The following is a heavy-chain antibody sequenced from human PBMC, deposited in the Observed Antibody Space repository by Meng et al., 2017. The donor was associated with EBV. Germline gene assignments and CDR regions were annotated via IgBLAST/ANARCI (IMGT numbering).Heavy chain of an antibody. V-gene: IGHV1-69*01. CDR3: ASESGRGFTPDY. D-gene: IGHD3-10*01. CDR1: GGTFRSDA. J-gene: IGHJ4*02. Sequence: VEVGAEVKKPGSSGKVSCRTAGGTFRSDAVSWVRQAPGQGLEWMGGLIPMVGAPHYAQKFQGRVTIIADESTSTHSMELNSLRSEDTAMYYCASESGRGFTPDYWGQGTLVTVSS. CDR2: LIPMVGAP.